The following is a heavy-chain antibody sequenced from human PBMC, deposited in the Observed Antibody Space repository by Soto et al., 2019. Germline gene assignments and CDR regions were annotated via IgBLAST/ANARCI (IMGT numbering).Heavy chain of an antibody. V-gene: IGHV1-46*01. CDR1: GYTFTSYY. CDR3: ARELPYRVNVVVIDAFDI. Sequence: ASVKVSCKASGYTFTSYYMHWVRQAPGQRLEWMGIINPSGGSTSYAQKFQGRVTMTRDTSTSTVYMELSSLRSEDTAVYYCARELPYRVNVVVIDAFDIWGQGAMVTVSS. D-gene: IGHD3-22*01. J-gene: IGHJ3*02. CDR2: INPSGGST.